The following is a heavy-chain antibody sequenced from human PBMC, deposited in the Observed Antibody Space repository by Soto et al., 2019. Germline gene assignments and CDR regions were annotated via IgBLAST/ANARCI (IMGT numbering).Heavy chain of an antibody. J-gene: IGHJ6*02. CDR2: INPSGGST. Sequence: GASVKVSCKASGYTFTSYYMHWVRQAPGQGLEWMGIINPSGGSTSYAQKFQGRVTMTRDTSTSTVYMELSSLRSEDTALYYCARAQPRSGSSFYGMDVWCQGTTVTVSS. CDR1: GYTFTSYY. D-gene: IGHD3-10*01. V-gene: IGHV1-46*01. CDR3: ARAQPRSGSSFYGMDV.